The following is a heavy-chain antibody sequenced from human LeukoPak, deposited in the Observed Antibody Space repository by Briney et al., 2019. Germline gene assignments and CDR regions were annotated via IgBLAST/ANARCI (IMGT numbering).Heavy chain of an antibody. Sequence: PSQTLSLTCTVSGGSISSGGYYWSWIRQHPGKGLEWIGYIYYSGSTYYNPSLKSRVTISVDTSKNQFCLKLSSVTAADTAVYYCARDLEDYDYVWGSYRWLYAFDIWGQGTMVTVSS. J-gene: IGHJ3*02. D-gene: IGHD3-16*02. CDR1: GGSISSGGYY. CDR2: IYYSGST. V-gene: IGHV4-31*03. CDR3: ARDLEDYDYVWGSYRWLYAFDI.